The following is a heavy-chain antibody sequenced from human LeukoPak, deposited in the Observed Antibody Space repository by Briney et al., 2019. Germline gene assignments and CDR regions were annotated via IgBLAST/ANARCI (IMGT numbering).Heavy chain of an antibody. Sequence: SETLSLTCTVSGGSIGSYSWSWIRQPAGKGLEWIGRIYTSGSTNYNPSLKSRVTISVDKSKNQFSLNLTSVTAADTAVYYCARLGYCSGGRCPWDYYYYMDVWGDGTTVTVSS. CDR2: IYTSGST. V-gene: IGHV4-4*07. CDR3: ARLGYCSGGRCPWDYYYYMDV. CDR1: GGSIGSYS. J-gene: IGHJ6*03. D-gene: IGHD2-15*01.